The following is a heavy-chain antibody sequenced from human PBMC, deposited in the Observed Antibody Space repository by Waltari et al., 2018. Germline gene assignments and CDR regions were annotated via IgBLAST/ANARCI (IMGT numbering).Heavy chain of an antibody. D-gene: IGHD3-10*01. Sequence: QVQLVQSGAVVKKPGASVKVSCKASGYTFTGYYMHWVRQAPGQGLEWMGRINPNSGGTNYAQKFQGRVTMTRDTSISTAYMELSRLGSDDTAVYYCARGGVTMVQGVINFDYWGQGTLVTVSS. CDR3: ARGGVTMVQGVINFDY. CDR2: INPNSGGT. V-gene: IGHV1-2*06. CDR1: GYTFTGYY. J-gene: IGHJ4*02.